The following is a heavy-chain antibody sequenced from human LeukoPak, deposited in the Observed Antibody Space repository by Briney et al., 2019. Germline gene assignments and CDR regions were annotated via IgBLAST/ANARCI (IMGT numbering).Heavy chain of an antibody. D-gene: IGHD3-22*01. CDR3: ARGRTGYYDSSGYYYAGYYYYGMDV. CDR1: GGSFSGYY. J-gene: IGHJ6*02. Sequence: PSETLSLTCAVYGGSFSGYYWGWIRQPPGKGLEWIGQINHSGSTNYNPSLKSRVTISVDTSKNQFSLKLSSVTAADTAVYYCARGRTGYYDSSGYYYAGYYYYGMDVWGQGTTVTVSS. V-gene: IGHV4-34*01. CDR2: INHSGST.